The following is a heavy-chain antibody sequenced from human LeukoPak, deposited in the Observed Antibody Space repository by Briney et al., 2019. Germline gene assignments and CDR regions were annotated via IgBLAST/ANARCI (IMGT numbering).Heavy chain of an antibody. CDR1: GGSISTGNVY. J-gene: IGHJ4*02. V-gene: IGHV4-39*02. CDR3: AKGDCGGTCLLIDN. CDR2: ISYTGRT. Sequence: SETLSLTCTVSGGSISTGNVYWGWVRQPPGKGLEWIAYISYTGRTYYNPSLQSRVAISIDTSENQFSLNLNSVNAAETAVYYCAKGDCGGTCLLIDNWGQGTLVTVSS. D-gene: IGHD2-15*01.